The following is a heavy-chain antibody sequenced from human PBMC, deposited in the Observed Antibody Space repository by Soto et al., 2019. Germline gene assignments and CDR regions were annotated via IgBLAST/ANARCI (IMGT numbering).Heavy chain of an antibody. CDR2: VNPSGGHT. D-gene: IGHD2-21*02. V-gene: IGHV1-46*01. CDR1: GDTFTDYY. J-gene: IGHJ4*02. CDR3: ARGGDVVVGTAALDY. Sequence: QVQLVQSGAEVKKPGASVKVSCKASGDTFTDYYIHWVRQAPGQGLEWMGTVNPSGGHTTYAQHFLGRMTMTRDTSTSTLYMELTSLTSEDTAIYYCARGGDVVVGTAALDYWGQGTLVTVSS.